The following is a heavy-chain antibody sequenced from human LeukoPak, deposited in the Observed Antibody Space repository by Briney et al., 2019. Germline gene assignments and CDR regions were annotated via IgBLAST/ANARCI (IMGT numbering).Heavy chain of an antibody. V-gene: IGHV4-4*07. J-gene: IGHJ4*02. CDR3: ARSYDSSGYPLYLAF. Sequence: SETLSLTCTVSGGSISSYYWSWIRQPAGKGLERIGRIYTSGSTNYNPSLKSRVTMSVDTSKNQFSLKLSSVTAADTAVYYCARSYDSSGYPLYLAFWGQGTLVTVSS. D-gene: IGHD3-22*01. CDR1: GGSISSYY. CDR2: IYTSGST.